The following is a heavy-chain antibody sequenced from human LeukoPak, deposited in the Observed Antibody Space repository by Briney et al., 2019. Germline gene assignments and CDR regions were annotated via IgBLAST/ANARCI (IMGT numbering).Heavy chain of an antibody. J-gene: IGHJ4*02. CDR1: GFTFEDFG. Sequence: GGSLRLSCGGFGFTFEDFGMHWVRQRPGKGLEWVSLISGDGSMTHYADSVKGRFTISRDNTKNSLYLQMNSLRTEDTASYYCAKDAPYNGRVFDSWGQGTLVTVSS. D-gene: IGHD5-12*01. CDR3: AKDAPYNGRVFDS. V-gene: IGHV3-43*02. CDR2: ISGDGSMT.